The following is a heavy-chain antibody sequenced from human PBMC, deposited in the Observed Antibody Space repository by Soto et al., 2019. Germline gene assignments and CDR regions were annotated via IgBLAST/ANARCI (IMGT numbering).Heavy chain of an antibody. Sequence: QVQLVESGGGVVQPGRSLRLSCAASGFTFSSYGMHWVRQAPGKGLEWVAVISYDGSSKYYADSVKGRFTISRDNSKNTLYLKMNSLRAEDTAVHYCAKAKYSGSYHYYGMDVWGQGTTVTVSS. CDR3: AKAKYSGSYHYYGMDV. J-gene: IGHJ6*02. CDR1: GFTFSSYG. D-gene: IGHD1-26*01. V-gene: IGHV3-30*18. CDR2: ISYDGSSK.